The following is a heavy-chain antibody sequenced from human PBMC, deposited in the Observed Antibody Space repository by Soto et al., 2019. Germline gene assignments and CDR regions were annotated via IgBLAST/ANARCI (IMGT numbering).Heavy chain of an antibody. Sequence: GCLLPACTASGFTFTRYSMNGVRQAPGKGLEWVSSISSTTNYIYYGDSMKGRFTISRDNAKNSLYLEMNSLRAEDTAVYYCARESEDLTSNFDYWGQGTPVTVSS. CDR2: ISSTTNYI. CDR1: GFTFTRYS. V-gene: IGHV3-21*06. J-gene: IGHJ4*02. CDR3: ARESEDLTSNFDY.